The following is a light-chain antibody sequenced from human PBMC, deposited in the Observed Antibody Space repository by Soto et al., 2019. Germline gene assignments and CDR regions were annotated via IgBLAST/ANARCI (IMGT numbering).Light chain of an antibody. CDR1: QDISNN. CDR2: AAS. V-gene: IGKV1-39*01. CDR3: QQSYSIPWT. J-gene: IGKJ1*01. Sequence: DIQMTQSPSSLSASVGDRVTITCRASQDISNNLNWYQQKPGTAPKLLIFAASNLQGGVPPRFSDSGSETDFTLTIGSLQAEDFGSYYCQQSYSIPWTFGQGTKVEIK.